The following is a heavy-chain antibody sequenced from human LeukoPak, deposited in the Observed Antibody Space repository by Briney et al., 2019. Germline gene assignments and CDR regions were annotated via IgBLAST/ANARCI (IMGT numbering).Heavy chain of an antibody. CDR1: GFTFSSYA. CDR3: AKMDYGGNPFDY. CDR2: ISGSGGNT. Sequence: GGSLRLSCAASGFTFSSYAMSWVRQAPGKGLEWVSAISGSGGNTYYADSVKSRFTISRDNSRTTLYLQMNSLRAEDTAVYYCAKMDYGGNPFDYWGQGTLVTVSS. V-gene: IGHV3-23*01. D-gene: IGHD4-23*01. J-gene: IGHJ4*02.